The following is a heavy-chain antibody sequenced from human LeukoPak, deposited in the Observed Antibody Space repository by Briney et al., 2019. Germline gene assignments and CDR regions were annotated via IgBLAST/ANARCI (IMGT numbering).Heavy chain of an antibody. Sequence: ASVKVSCKASGYTFTSYGISWVRQAPGQGLEWMGWISAYNGNTNYAQKLQGRVTMTTDTSTSTAYMELRSLRSDDTAVYYCARDNSVGDIAWWFDPWGQGTLVTVSS. D-gene: IGHD3-16*02. V-gene: IGHV1-18*01. J-gene: IGHJ5*02. CDR2: ISAYNGNT. CDR3: ARDNSVGDIAWWFDP. CDR1: GYTFTSYG.